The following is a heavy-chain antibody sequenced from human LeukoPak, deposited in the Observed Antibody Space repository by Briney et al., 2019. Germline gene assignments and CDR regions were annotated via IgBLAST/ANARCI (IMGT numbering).Heavy chain of an antibody. CDR2: IYYSGST. J-gene: IGHJ4*02. Sequence: PSETLSLTCTVSGGSISSGDYYWSRIRQPPGKGLEWIGYIYYSGSTYYNPSLKSRVAISVDTSKNQFSLKLSSVTAADTAVYYCARGPYQLLWFGEPFDYWGQGTLVTVSS. D-gene: IGHD3-10*01. CDR1: GGSISSGDYY. V-gene: IGHV4-30-4*01. CDR3: ARGPYQLLWFGEPFDY.